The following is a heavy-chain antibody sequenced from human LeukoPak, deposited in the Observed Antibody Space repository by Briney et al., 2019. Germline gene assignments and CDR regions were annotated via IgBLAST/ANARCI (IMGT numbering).Heavy chain of an antibody. V-gene: IGHV4-39*01. Sequence: PSETLSLTCTVSGGSISSSSYSWGWIRQPPGKGLECIGSIYYSGSTYYNPSLKSRVTISVDTSKNQFSLKLSSVTAADTAVYYCARQVLAWFGELSMLHFDYWGQGTLVTVSS. J-gene: IGHJ4*02. CDR3: ARQVLAWFGELSMLHFDY. D-gene: IGHD3-10*01. CDR2: IYYSGST. CDR1: GGSISSSSYS.